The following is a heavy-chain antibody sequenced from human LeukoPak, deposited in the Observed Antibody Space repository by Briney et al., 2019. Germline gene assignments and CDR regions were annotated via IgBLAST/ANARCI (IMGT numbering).Heavy chain of an antibody. V-gene: IGHV3-23*01. J-gene: IGHJ4*02. Sequence: PGGSLRLSCAASGFTFSSYAMSWVRQAPGKGLEGGSRISSGGGTSDYTDSVKGRFTISRDTSKNTLYLQMNSLRAEDTAVYYCAKDLSGSGYFDYWGRGTLVTVSS. D-gene: IGHD3-10*01. CDR3: AKDLSGSGYFDY. CDR1: GFTFSSYA. CDR2: ISSGGGTS.